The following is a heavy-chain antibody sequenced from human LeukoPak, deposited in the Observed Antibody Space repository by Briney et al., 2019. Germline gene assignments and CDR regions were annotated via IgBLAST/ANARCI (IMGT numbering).Heavy chain of an antibody. CDR2: INHSGST. V-gene: IGHV4-34*01. J-gene: IGHJ4*02. CDR1: GGSFSGYY. D-gene: IGHD2-15*01. Sequence: SETLSLTCAVYGGSFSGYYWSWLRQPPGKGLEWIGEINHSGSTNYNPSLKSRVTISVDTSKNQFSLKLSSVTAADTAVYYCARHMGAGIVVVVAAPYYFDYWGQGTLVTVSS. CDR3: ARHMGAGIVVVVAAPYYFDY.